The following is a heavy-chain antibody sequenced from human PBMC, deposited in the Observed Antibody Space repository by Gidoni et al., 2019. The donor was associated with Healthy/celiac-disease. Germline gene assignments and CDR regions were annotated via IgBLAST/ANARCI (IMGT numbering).Heavy chain of an antibody. CDR1: GGSISSYY. CDR3: AREVGQQLADNDAFDI. V-gene: IGHV4-59*01. Sequence: QVQLQESGPGLVKPSETLSLTCTVSGGSISSYYWSWIRQPPGKGLEWIGYIYYSGSTNYNPSLKSRVTISVDTSKNQFSLKLSSVTAADTAVYYCAREVGQQLADNDAFDIWGQGTMVTVSS. CDR2: IYYSGST. D-gene: IGHD6-13*01. J-gene: IGHJ3*02.